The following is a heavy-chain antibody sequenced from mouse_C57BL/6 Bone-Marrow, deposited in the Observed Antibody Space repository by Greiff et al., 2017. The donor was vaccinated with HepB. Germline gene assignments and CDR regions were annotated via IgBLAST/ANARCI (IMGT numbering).Heavy chain of an antibody. D-gene: IGHD2-5*01. Sequence: QVQLQQSGAELARPGGSVKLSCKASGYTFTSYGISWVKQRTGQGLEWIGEIYPRSGNTYYNEKFKGKATLTADKSSSTAYMELRSLTSEDSAVYFCADSKNYWYFEVWGTGTTVTVSS. J-gene: IGHJ1*03. CDR2: IYPRSGNT. CDR1: GYTFTSYG. V-gene: IGHV1-81*01. CDR3: ADSKNYWYFEV.